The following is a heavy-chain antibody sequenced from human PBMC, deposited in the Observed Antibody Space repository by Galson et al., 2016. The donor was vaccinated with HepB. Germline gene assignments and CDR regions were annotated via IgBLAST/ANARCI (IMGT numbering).Heavy chain of an antibody. CDR3: TKTGSGWFSDY. Sequence: SLRLSCAASGFTFSGRAMHWVRQAPGKGLEWVAVISYDANKIYYADSVKGRFTISRDNSKNTTFLQMSSLREEDSAVYYCTKTGSGWFSDYWGQGTLVTVSS. V-gene: IGHV3-30*18. J-gene: IGHJ4*02. CDR1: GFTFSGRA. CDR2: ISYDANKI. D-gene: IGHD6-19*01.